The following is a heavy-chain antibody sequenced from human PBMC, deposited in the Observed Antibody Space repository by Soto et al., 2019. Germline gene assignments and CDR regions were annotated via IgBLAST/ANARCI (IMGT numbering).Heavy chain of an antibody. CDR1: GGTFSSYA. J-gene: IGHJ3*02. V-gene: IGHV1-69*13. D-gene: IGHD4-17*01. CDR2: IIPIFGTA. CDR3: AREGDYGIHAFDI. Sequence: SVKVSCKASGGTFSSYAISWVRQAPGQGLEWMGGIIPIFGTANYAQKFQGRVTITADESTNTAYMELSSLRSEDTAVYYCAREGDYGIHAFDIWGQGTMVTVS.